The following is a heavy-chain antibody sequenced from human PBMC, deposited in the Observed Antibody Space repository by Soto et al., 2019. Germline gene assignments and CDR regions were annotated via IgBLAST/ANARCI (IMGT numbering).Heavy chain of an antibody. D-gene: IGHD5-12*01. CDR2: FDPEDGET. CDR3: ATRNVEMATIRGYYYGMDV. J-gene: IGHJ6*02. V-gene: IGHV1-24*01. CDR1: GYTFTSYY. Sequence: ASVKVSCKASGYTFTSYYMHWVRQAPGKGLEWMGGFDPEDGETIYAQKFQGRVTMTEDTSTDTAYMELSSLRSEDTAVYYCATRNVEMATIRGYYYGMDVWGQGTTVTVSS.